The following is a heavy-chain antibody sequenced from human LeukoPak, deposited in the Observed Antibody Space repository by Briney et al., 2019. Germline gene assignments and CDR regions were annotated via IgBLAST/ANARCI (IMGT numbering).Heavy chain of an antibody. J-gene: IGHJ3*02. CDR2: ISSSSRYR. CDR3: ARVKEASAFDI. V-gene: IGHV3-21*01. Sequence: GETLRLSCAASGFSFSSYSMNWVRQAPGKGLEWVSSISSSSRYRYYAASVKGRFTISRDNAKNSLYLQMNSLRAEDTAVYYCARVKEASAFDIWGQGTTVTVSS. D-gene: IGHD5-12*01. CDR1: GFSFSSYS.